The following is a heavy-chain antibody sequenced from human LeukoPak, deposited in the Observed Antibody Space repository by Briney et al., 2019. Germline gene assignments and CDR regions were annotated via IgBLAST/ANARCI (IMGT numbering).Heavy chain of an antibody. CDR2: IPYDGSNK. J-gene: IGHJ4*02. CDR3: ARVSADDYDYVWGSYRYFDY. D-gene: IGHD3-16*02. CDR1: GFTFSSYA. Sequence: PGGSLRLSCAASGFTFSSYAMHWVRQAPGKGLEWVAVIPYDGSNKYYADSVKGRFTISRDNSKNTLYLQMNSLRAEDTAVYYCARVSADDYDYVWGSYRYFDYWGQGTLVTVSS. V-gene: IGHV3-30*01.